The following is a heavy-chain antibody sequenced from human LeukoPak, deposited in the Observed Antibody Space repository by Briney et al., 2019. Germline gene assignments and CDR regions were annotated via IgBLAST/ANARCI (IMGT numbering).Heavy chain of an antibody. CDR3: ARGDPHADL. J-gene: IGHJ5*02. V-gene: IGHV3-48*03. Sequence: GGSLRLSCAASGFALHTYEMNWVRRAPGKGLEWIADITISGHTKNYADSVKGRFTISRDSARTSLYLQMNSLRVEDTGVYFCARGDPHADLWGQGTLVTVSS. CDR1: GFALHTYE. CDR2: ITISGHTK.